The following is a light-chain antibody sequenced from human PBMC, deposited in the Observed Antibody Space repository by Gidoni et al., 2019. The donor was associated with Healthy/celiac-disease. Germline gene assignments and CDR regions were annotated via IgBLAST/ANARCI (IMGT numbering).Light chain of an antibody. J-gene: IGKJ1*01. V-gene: IGKV1-5*03. CDR1: QSISSW. CDR3: QQYNSYST. Sequence: DIQITQSPSTLSASVRDRVTITSRASQSISSWLAWYQQKQGKAPKILIYKASSLESGVPSRFSGSGSGTEFTLTISSLQPDDFATYYFQQYNSYSTFGQXTKVDIK. CDR2: KAS.